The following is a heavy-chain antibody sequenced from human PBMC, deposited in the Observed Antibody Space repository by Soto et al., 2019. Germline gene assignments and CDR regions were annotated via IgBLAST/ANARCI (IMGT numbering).Heavy chain of an antibody. Sequence: QVQLVQSGAEVKKPGASVKVSCKASGYSFRSYDMHWVRQAPGQGLEWMGRINPDDGSTRYPQKFQGRVTVTSDTSTTTVYMELSSMRSEETAVYYCVLLGSSRPYWGHGTLVTVSS. CDR3: VLLGSSRPY. CDR1: GYSFRSYD. D-gene: IGHD6-19*01. J-gene: IGHJ4*01. CDR2: INPDDGST. V-gene: IGHV1-46*01.